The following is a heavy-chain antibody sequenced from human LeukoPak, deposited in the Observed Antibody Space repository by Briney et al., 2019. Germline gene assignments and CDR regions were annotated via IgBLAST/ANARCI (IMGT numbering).Heavy chain of an antibody. D-gene: IGHD3-10*01. V-gene: IGHV3-23*01. Sequence: GGSLRLSCAASGFTISTNYMGWVRQAPGKGLEWVSAISGSGGSTYYADSVKGRFTISRDNSKNTLYLQMNSLRAEDTAVYYCAKDPPGGDYVGYWGQGTLVTVSS. CDR1: GFTISTNY. CDR3: AKDPPGGDYVGY. CDR2: ISGSGGST. J-gene: IGHJ4*02.